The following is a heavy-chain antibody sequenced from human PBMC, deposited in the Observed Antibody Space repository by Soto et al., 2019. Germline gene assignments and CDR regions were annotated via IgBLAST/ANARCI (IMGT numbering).Heavy chain of an antibody. CDR3: AFDSSGYEWFDY. CDR2: INAGNGNT. D-gene: IGHD3-22*01. V-gene: IGHV1-3*01. J-gene: IGHJ4*02. Sequence: ASVKVSCKASGYTFTSYAMHWVRQAPGPRLEWMGWINAGNGNTKYSQKFQGRVTITRDTSASTAYMEPSSLRSEDTAVYYCAFDSSGYEWFDYWGQGTLVTVSS. CDR1: GYTFTSYA.